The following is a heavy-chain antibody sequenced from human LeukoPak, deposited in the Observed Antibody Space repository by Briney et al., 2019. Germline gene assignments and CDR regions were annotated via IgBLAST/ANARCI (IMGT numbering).Heavy chain of an antibody. V-gene: IGHV4-34*01. CDR2: INHSGST. CDR1: GGSFSGYY. D-gene: IGHD3-3*01. Sequence: SSATLSLTCAVYGGSFSGYYWSWIRQPPGKGLEWIGEINHSGSTNDNPSLKSRVTISVDTSKNQFSLKLSSVTAADTAVYYCARGRGRITIFGVPEYYYYGMDVWGQGTTVTVSS. J-gene: IGHJ6*02. CDR3: ARGRGRITIFGVPEYYYYGMDV.